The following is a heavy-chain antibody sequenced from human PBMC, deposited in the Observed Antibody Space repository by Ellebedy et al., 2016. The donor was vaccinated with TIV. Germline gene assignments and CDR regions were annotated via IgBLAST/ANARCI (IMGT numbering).Heavy chain of an antibody. V-gene: IGHV4-39*07. D-gene: IGHD1-14*01. J-gene: IGHJ5*01. CDR3: ASDSNNIRWFYF. Sequence: MPSETLSLTCTVSGGSITNDGYHWGWIRQTPGWGLEWVGTIHSSGLTYYNPSLKTRVTISADTSKAQVSLKLISVTAADTAIYYCASDSNNIRWFYFWGQGTLVTVSS. CDR2: IHSSGLT. CDR1: GGSITNDGYH.